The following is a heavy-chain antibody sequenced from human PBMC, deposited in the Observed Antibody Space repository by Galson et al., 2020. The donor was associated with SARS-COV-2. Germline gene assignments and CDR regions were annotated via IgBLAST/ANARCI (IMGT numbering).Heavy chain of an antibody. D-gene: IGHD3-16*01. V-gene: IGHV3-30*04. Sequence: GGSLRLSCAASGFTFSSYAMHWVRQAPGKGLEWVAVISYDGSNKYYADSVKGRFTISRDNSENTLYLQMNSLRAEDTAVYYCARGTELGVDYYGMDVWGQGTTVTVSS. CDR1: GFTFSSYA. CDR2: ISYDGSNK. J-gene: IGHJ6*02. CDR3: ARGTELGVDYYGMDV.